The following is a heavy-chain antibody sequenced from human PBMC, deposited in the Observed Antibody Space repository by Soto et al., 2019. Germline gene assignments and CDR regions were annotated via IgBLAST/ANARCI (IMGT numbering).Heavy chain of an antibody. Sequence: GGSLRLSCAASGFTFSYFTMHWVRQAPGKGLEWVAVISYDENNEYYADSVKGRFTISRDNSKKTLYLQMNSLRAEDTAVYYCARERRGATPYFDYWGQGTLVTVSS. CDR3: ARERRGATPYFDY. J-gene: IGHJ4*02. V-gene: IGHV3-30-3*01. CDR1: GFTFSYFT. CDR2: ISYDENNE. D-gene: IGHD1-26*01.